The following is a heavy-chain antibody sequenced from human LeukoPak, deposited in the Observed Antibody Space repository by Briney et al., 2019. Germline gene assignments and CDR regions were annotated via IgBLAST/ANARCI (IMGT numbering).Heavy chain of an antibody. CDR2: IKEDGGKK. D-gene: IGHD2-15*01. V-gene: IGHV3-7*04. Sequence: GGSLRLSCAASGFSFSSFGMGWVRQVSGKRPEWVANIKEDGGKKQYVESLKGRFAIARDNAKNSLYLEMNSLRVEDTGVYYCARAIGGYNVMDVWGQGTTVTVSS. CDR3: ARAIGGYNVMDV. J-gene: IGHJ6*02. CDR1: GFSFSSFG.